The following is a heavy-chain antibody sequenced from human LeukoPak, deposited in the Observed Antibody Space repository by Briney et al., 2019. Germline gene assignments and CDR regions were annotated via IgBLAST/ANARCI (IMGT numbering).Heavy chain of an antibody. V-gene: IGHV4-61*01. J-gene: IGHJ5*02. CDR3: ARGVPTSVLRFLEWLRFDP. Sequence: SETLSLTCTVSGGSVSSGSYYWSWIRQPPGKGLEWIGYIYYSGSTNYNPSLKSRVTISVDTSKNQFSLKLSSVTAADTAVYYCARGVPTSVLRFLEWLRFDPWGQGTLVTVSS. CDR1: GGSVSSGSYY. CDR2: IYYSGST. D-gene: IGHD3-3*01.